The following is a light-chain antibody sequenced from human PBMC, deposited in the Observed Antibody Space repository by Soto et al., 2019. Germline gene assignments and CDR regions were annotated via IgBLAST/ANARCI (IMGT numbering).Light chain of an antibody. J-gene: IGKJ4*01. Sequence: PSSLSASVGHRTTITCQASQDISNYLNWYQQKPGKAPKLLIYDASNLETGVPSRFSGSGSGTDFTFTISSLQPEDIATYYCQQYDNLLTFGGGTKVDIK. CDR2: DAS. CDR1: QDISNY. V-gene: IGKV1-33*01. CDR3: QQYDNLLT.